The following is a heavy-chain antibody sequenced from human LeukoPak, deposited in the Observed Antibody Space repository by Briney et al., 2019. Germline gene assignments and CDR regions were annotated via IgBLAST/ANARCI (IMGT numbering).Heavy chain of an antibody. J-gene: IGHJ1*01. Sequence: SVKVSCKASGGTFSSYAISWVRQAPGQGLEWMGRIIPILGIANYAQKFQGRVTITADKSTSTAYMELSSLRSEDTAMYYCARGEDYYDSSGYYEYFQHWGRGTLVTVSS. CDR3: ARGEDYYDSSGYYEYFQH. CDR2: IIPILGIA. CDR1: GGTFSSYA. D-gene: IGHD3-22*01. V-gene: IGHV1-69*04.